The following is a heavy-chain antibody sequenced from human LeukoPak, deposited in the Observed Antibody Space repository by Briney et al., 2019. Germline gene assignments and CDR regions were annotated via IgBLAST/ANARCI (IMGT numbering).Heavy chain of an antibody. J-gene: IGHJ4*02. CDR1: GGTFSSYA. Sequence: ASVKVSCKASGGTFSSYAISWVRQAPGQGLEWMGRIIPILGIANYAQKFQGRVTITADKSTSTAYMELSSLRSEDTAVYYCARDGDKILLWFGESPQYYFDYWGQGTLVTVSS. CDR3: ARDGDKILLWFGESPQYYFDY. D-gene: IGHD3-10*01. V-gene: IGHV1-69*04. CDR2: IIPILGIA.